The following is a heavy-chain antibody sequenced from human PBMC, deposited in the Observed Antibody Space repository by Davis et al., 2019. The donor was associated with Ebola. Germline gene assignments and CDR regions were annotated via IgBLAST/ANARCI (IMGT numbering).Heavy chain of an antibody. CDR1: GFTFSSYS. J-gene: IGHJ4*02. V-gene: IGHV3-48*01. Sequence: GESLKISCAASGFTFSSYSMNWVRQAPGKGLEWVSYISSSSSTIYYADSVKGRFTISRDNSKNTLYLQMNSLRAEDTAVYYCARRQSYYDFWSAQEPYYYDYWGQGTLVTVSS. CDR3: ARRQSYYDFWSAQEPYYYDY. CDR2: ISSSSSTI. D-gene: IGHD3-3*01.